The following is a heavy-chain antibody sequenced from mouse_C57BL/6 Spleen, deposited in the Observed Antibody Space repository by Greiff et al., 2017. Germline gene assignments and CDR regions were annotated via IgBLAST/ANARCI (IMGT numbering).Heavy chain of an antibody. V-gene: IGHV5-15*01. CDR3: ARQGSYAMAY. CDR2: ISNLAYSI. Sequence: EVQLVESGGGLVQPGGSLKLSCAASGFTFSDYGMAWVRQAPRQGPEWVAFISNLAYSIYYADTVTGRFTLSRENAKNTLYLEMCSLRSEDTAMYYCARQGSYAMAYWGQGTSVTVFS. CDR1: GFTFSDYG. J-gene: IGHJ4*01.